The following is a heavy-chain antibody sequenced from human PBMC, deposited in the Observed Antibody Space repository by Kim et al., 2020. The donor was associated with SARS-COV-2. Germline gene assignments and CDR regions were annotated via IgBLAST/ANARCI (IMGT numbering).Heavy chain of an antibody. D-gene: IGHD2-2*01. V-gene: IGHV5-10-1*01. Sequence: GESLKISCKGSGYSFTSYWISWVRQMPGKGLEWMGRIDPSDSYTNYSPSFQGHVTISADKSISTAYLQWSSLKASDTAMYYCARYKEYCSSTSCYAGDWGQGTLVTVSS. CDR3: ARYKEYCSSTSCYAGD. CDR2: IDPSDSYT. CDR1: GYSFTSYW. J-gene: IGHJ4*02.